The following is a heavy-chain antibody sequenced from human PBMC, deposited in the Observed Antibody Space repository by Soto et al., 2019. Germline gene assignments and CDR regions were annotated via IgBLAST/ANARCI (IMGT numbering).Heavy chain of an antibody. CDR2: INAGNGNT. J-gene: IGHJ5*02. Sequence: ASVKVSCKASGYTFTAYYIHWVRQAPGQRLEWMGWINAGNGNTKYSQKFQGRVTITRDTSASTAYMELSSLRSEDTAVYYCARDRGIAAAGRKGFDPWGQGTLVTVSS. D-gene: IGHD6-13*01. CDR3: ARDRGIAAAGRKGFDP. V-gene: IGHV1-3*01. CDR1: GYTFTAYY.